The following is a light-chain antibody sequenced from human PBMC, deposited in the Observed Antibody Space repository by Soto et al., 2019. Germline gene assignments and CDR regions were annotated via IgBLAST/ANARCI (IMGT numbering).Light chain of an antibody. CDR1: SSDVGFYNY. J-gene: IGLJ3*02. CDR3: TSYAGYNNPVV. Sequence: QSALTQPPSASGSPGQSVTISCTGTSSDVGFYNYVSWYQQHPDKAPQLMIYEVNKPPSGVPDRFSGSKSGNTASLTVSGLQTDDEADYYCTSYAGYNNPVVFGGGTKLTVL. CDR2: EVN. V-gene: IGLV2-8*01.